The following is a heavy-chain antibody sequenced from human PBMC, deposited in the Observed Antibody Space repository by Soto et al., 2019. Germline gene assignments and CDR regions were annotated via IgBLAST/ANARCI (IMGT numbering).Heavy chain of an antibody. V-gene: IGHV3-23*01. CDR1: GFTFNNYA. CDR2: ISGGGDTT. CDR3: AKGRGGSGSLTPRVDF. D-gene: IGHD3-10*01. J-gene: IGHJ4*02. Sequence: VQLLESGGGLVQPGGSLRLSCAASGFTFNNYAMTWVRQAPGKGLEWGSAISGGGDTTSYADSVNGRFTVSRDGSKNTLYLQMSSLRAEDTALYYCAKGRGGSGSLTPRVDFWGQGTLVTVSS.